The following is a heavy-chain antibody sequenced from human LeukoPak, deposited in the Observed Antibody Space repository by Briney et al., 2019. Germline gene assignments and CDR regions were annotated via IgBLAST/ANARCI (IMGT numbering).Heavy chain of an antibody. V-gene: IGHV3-21*01. CDR1: GFPFISYS. Sequence: GGSLRLSCAASGFPFISYSMNWVRQAPGKGLEWVSSISSSSSYIYYADSVKGRFTISRDNAKNSLYLQMNSLRAEDTAVYYCARDWYYYDSSGYYLHYYYYYMDVWGKGTTVTVSS. J-gene: IGHJ6*03. CDR3: ARDWYYYDSSGYYLHYYYYYMDV. CDR2: ISSSSSYI. D-gene: IGHD3-22*01.